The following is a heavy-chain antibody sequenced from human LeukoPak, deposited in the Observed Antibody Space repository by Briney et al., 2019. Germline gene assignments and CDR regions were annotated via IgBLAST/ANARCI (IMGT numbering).Heavy chain of an antibody. CDR2: IYPGDSDT. Sequence: GESLKISCKGSGYSFTSYWIGWVRQMPGKGLEWMGIIYPGDSDTRYSPSFQGQVNISADKSISTAYLQWSSLKASDTAMYYCARHSGAYYYGSGSKNWYFDLWGRGTLVTVSS. D-gene: IGHD3-10*01. J-gene: IGHJ2*01. V-gene: IGHV5-51*01. CDR3: ARHSGAYYYGSGSKNWYFDL. CDR1: GYSFTSYW.